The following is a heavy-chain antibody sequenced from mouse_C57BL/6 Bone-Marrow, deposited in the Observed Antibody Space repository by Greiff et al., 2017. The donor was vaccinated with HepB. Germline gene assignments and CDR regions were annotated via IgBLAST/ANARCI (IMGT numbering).Heavy chain of an antibody. CDR1: GYAFSSSW. J-gene: IGHJ4*01. V-gene: IGHV1-82*01. Sequence: QVQLKQSGPELVKPGASVKISCKASGYAFSSSWMNWVKQRPGKGLEWIGRIYPGDGDTNYNGKFKGKATLTADKSSSTAYMQLSSLTSEDSAVYFCARKGYGYLYAMDYWGQGTSVTVSS. D-gene: IGHD2-2*01. CDR3: ARKGYGYLYAMDY. CDR2: IYPGDGDT.